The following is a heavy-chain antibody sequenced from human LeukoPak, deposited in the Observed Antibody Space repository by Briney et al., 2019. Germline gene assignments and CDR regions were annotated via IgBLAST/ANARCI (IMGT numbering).Heavy chain of an antibody. CDR1: GAPFSGYY. CDR2: INHSGIT. Sequence: SETLSLTCAVYGAPFSGYYWSWIRQPPGKGLEWIGEINHSGITNYKPSLKSRVTISEDTSKNQFSLKLTSVTAADTAVYYCARGPVVVTTTGYYYYGMDVWGQGTTVTVSS. V-gene: IGHV4-34*01. J-gene: IGHJ6*02. D-gene: IGHD2-21*02. CDR3: ARGPVVVTTTGYYYYGMDV.